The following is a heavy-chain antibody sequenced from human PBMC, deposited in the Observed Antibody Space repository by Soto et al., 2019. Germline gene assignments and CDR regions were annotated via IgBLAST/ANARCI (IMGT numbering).Heavy chain of an antibody. Sequence: GGSLKLSCAAFGFTFSNAWMSWVRQAPGKGLEWVGRIKSKTDGGTTDYAAPVKGRFTISRDDSKNTLYLQMNSLKTEDTAVYYCTALAYEWRGVWYFDYWGQGTLVTVSS. J-gene: IGHJ4*02. CDR3: TALAYEWRGVWYFDY. V-gene: IGHV3-15*01. D-gene: IGHD2-21*01. CDR2: IKSKTDGGTT. CDR1: GFTFSNAW.